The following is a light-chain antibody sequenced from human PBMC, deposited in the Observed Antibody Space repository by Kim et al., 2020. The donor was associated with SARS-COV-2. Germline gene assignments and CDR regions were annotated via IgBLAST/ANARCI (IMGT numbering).Light chain of an antibody. CDR1: NNKVGEQG. CDR3: SAWDSSLNAWV. Sequence: GLRQTATLTCTGNNNKVGEQGAAWLQQQQGHPPKLQSYRNNNRPSGISDRVSASRSENTASLTIAGLQPEDEADYYCSAWDSSLNAWVFGGGTQLTVL. CDR2: RNN. J-gene: IGLJ3*02. V-gene: IGLV10-54*01.